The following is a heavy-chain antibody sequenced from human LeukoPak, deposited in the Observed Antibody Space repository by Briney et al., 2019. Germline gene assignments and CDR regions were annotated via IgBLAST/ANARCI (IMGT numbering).Heavy chain of an antibody. CDR2: ISSSGSTI. CDR1: GFTFSSYE. CDR3: ASALPADHFDF. J-gene: IGHJ4*02. V-gene: IGHV3-48*03. Sequence: GGSLRLSCAASGFTFSSYEMNWVRQAPGKGLEWVSYISSSGSTIYYADSVKGRFTISRDNAKNSLYLQMNSLRAEDTAVYYCASALPADHFDFWGQGTLVTVSS. D-gene: IGHD1-14*01.